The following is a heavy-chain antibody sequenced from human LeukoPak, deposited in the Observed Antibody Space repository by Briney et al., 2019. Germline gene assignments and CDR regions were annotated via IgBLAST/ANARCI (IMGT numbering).Heavy chain of an antibody. CDR2: ISYDGSNK. CDR1: GFTFSSYA. V-gene: IGHV3-30-3*01. D-gene: IGHD2-2*02. J-gene: IGHJ6*02. Sequence: PGRSLRLSCAASGFTFSSYAMHWVRQAPGKGLEWVAVISYDGSNKYYADSVKGRFTISRDNSKNTLYLQMNSLRAEDTAVYYCARDLGGYCSSTSCYTYYGMDVWGQGTTVTVSS. CDR3: ARDLGGYCSSTSCYTYYGMDV.